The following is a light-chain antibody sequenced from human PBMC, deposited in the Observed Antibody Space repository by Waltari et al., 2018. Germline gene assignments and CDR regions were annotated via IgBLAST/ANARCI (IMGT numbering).Light chain of an antibody. Sequence: DIQMTQSPSSLSASVGDRVTITCRASQSISRYLNWYQHRPGEAPELLIYAASNLQSGVPSRFSGSGSGTDFTLTISSLQPEDYATYICQQSLIAPFTFGPGTIVDF. CDR1: QSISRY. CDR3: QQSLIAPFT. V-gene: IGKV1-39*01. CDR2: AAS. J-gene: IGKJ3*01.